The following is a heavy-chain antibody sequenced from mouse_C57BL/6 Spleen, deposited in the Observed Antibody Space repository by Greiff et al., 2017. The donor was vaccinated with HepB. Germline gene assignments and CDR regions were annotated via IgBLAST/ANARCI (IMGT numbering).Heavy chain of an antibody. CDR3: ARSVDYGSSSWFAY. D-gene: IGHD1-1*01. Sequence: VQLQQSGAELVRPGTSVKVSCKASGYAFTNYLIEWVKQRPGQGLEWIGVINPGSGGTNYNEKFKGKAILTADKSSSTAYMQLSSLTSEDSAVYFCARSVDYGSSSWFAYWGQGTLVTVSA. J-gene: IGHJ3*01. CDR1: GYAFTNYL. CDR2: INPGSGGT. V-gene: IGHV1-54*01.